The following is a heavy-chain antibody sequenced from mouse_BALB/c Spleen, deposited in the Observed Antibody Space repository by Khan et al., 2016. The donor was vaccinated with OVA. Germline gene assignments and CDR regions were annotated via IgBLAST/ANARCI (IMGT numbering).Heavy chain of an antibody. D-gene: IGHD2-14*01. V-gene: IGHV1-26*01. J-gene: IGHJ3*01. CDR2: VNPNTGGS. CDR3: GRGYDFFAY. CDR1: GYSFTLYY. Sequence: EVKLIESGPDLVKPGASVKISCKASGYSFTLYYMTWVKQSHGKSLEWIGRVNPNTGGSDYNQEFKGKAILTVDKSSNTAHMELHSLTSEDSAVYYSGRGYDFFAYWGQGTLVTVSA.